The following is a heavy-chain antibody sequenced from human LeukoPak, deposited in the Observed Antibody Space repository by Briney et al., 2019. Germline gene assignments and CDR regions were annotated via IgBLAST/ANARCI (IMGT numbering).Heavy chain of an antibody. J-gene: IGHJ3*02. CDR3: ARSLLPKEAFDI. CDR1: GGTFSSYA. CDR2: ISAYNGDT. V-gene: IGHV1-18*01. D-gene: IGHD1-26*01. Sequence: ASVKVSCKASGGTFSSYAISWVRQAPGQGLEWMGWISAYNGDTNYAQKLQGRVTMTTDTSTSTAYMELRSLRSDDTAVYYCARSLLPKEAFDIWGQGTMVTVSS.